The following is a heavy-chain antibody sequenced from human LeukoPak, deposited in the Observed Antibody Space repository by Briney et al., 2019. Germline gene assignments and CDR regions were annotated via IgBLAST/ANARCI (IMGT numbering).Heavy chain of an antibody. CDR3: AKGLKRRITMIVVVTRPEYFQH. CDR1: GFTFSSYA. V-gene: IGHV3-23*01. CDR2: ISGSGGST. Sequence: GGSLRLSCAVSGFTFSSYAMSWVRQAPGKGLEWVSAISGSGGSTYYADSVKGRFAISRDNSKNTLYLQMNSLRAEDTAVYYCAKGLKRRITMIVVVTRPEYFQHWGQGTLVTVSS. D-gene: IGHD3-22*01. J-gene: IGHJ1*01.